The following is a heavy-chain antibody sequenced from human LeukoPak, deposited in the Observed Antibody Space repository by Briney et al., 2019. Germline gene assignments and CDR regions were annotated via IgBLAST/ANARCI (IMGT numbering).Heavy chain of an antibody. V-gene: IGHV4-59*01. Sequence: SETLSLTCTVSGGSISSYYWSWIRQPPGKGLEWIGYIYYSGSTNYNPSLKSRVTISVDTSKNQFSLKLSSVTAADTAVYYCARQPVEMAIYYFDYWGQGTQVTVSS. D-gene: IGHD5-24*01. CDR2: IYYSGST. J-gene: IGHJ4*02. CDR1: GGSISSYY. CDR3: ARQPVEMAIYYFDY.